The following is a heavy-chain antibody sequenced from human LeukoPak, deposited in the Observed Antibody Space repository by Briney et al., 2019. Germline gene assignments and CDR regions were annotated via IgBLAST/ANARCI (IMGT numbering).Heavy chain of an antibody. CDR3: ARAAGFDSISD. J-gene: IGHJ4*02. Sequence: SETLSLTCTVSGGSVSSGSYYWSWIRQPPGKGLEWIGYIYYSGSTNYNPSLKSRVTISVDTSKNQFSLRLSSVTAADTAVYYCARAAGFDSISDWGQGTLVTVSS. CDR1: GGSVSSGSYY. V-gene: IGHV4-61*01. D-gene: IGHD3-22*01. CDR2: IYYSGST.